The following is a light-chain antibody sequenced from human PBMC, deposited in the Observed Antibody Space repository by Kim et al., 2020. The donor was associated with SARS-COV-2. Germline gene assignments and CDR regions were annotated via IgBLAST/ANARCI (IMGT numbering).Light chain of an antibody. V-gene: IGLV3-19*01. Sequence: SSELTQDRAVSVALGQTVRITCQGDSLRSYYATWYQQKPGQAPIVVIYGKNNRPSGIPDRFSGSSSGDTASLTITGTQAGDEADYYCNSRGSNDNVLFGG. CDR1: SLRSYY. CDR2: GKN. J-gene: IGLJ2*01. CDR3: NSRGSNDNVL.